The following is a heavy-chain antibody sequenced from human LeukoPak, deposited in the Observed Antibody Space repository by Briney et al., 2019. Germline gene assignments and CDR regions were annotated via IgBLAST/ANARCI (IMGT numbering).Heavy chain of an antibody. D-gene: IGHD3-10*01. CDR3: AKSQGLWFGELLFFMTAAFDY. V-gene: IGHV3-74*01. CDR2: IDNDGSDT. CDR1: GLTLAFRSYW. Sequence: GGSLRLSCTASGLTLAFRSYWMHWVRQAPGKGRVWISRIDNDGSDTIYADSVKGRFTISRDNSKNTLYLQMNSLRAEDTAVYYCAKSQGLWFGELLFFMTAAFDYWGQGTLATVSS. J-gene: IGHJ4*02.